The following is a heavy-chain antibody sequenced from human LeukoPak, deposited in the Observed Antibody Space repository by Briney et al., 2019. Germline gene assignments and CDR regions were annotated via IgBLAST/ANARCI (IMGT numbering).Heavy chain of an antibody. D-gene: IGHD6-19*01. J-gene: IGHJ4*02. Sequence: GGSLRLSCAASGFTFSSYGMSWVRQAPGKGLEWVAFIRYDGSNKYYADSVKGRFTISRDNSKNTLYLQMNSLRAEDTAVYYCAKRGYSSGWYYFDYWGQGTLVTVSS. CDR2: IRYDGSNK. CDR1: GFTFSSYG. CDR3: AKRGYSSGWYYFDY. V-gene: IGHV3-30*02.